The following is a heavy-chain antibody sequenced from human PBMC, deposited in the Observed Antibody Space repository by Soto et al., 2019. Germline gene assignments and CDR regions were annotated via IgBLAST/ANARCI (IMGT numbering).Heavy chain of an antibody. CDR1: GFSLSTSGMC. CDR2: IDWDDDK. D-gene: IGHD6-13*01. J-gene: IGHJ6*03. V-gene: IGHV2-70*11. Sequence: SGPTLVNPTQTLTLTCTFSGFSLSTSGMCVSWIRQPPGKALEWLARIDWDDDKYYSTSLKTRLTISKDTSKNQVVLTITNMELVDTATAFCSRMQCRGSLPAYYYYXMDVWGKGTTVTVSS. CDR3: SRMQCRGSLPAYYYYXMDV.